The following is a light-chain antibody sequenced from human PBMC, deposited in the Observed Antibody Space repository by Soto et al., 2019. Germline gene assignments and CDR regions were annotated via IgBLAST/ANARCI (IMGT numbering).Light chain of an antibody. V-gene: IGLV2-14*01. Sequence: QSALTQPASVSGSPGQSITISCTGTSSDVGGYNYVSWYQQHPGKAPKLMIYDVSNRPSGVSNRFSGSKSGNTASLTMSGLQAEAEADYYCSSYTSSARVFGAGTKLTVL. CDR1: SSDVGGYNY. J-gene: IGLJ2*01. CDR3: SSYTSSARV. CDR2: DVS.